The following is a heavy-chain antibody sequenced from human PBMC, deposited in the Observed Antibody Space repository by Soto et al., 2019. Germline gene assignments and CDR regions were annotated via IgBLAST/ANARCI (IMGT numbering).Heavy chain of an antibody. Sequence: QVQLVESGGGVVQPGRSLRLSCAASGFTFSSYGMHWVRQAPGKGLEWVAVISYDGSNKYYADSVKGRFTISRDNSKNTLYRQMNSLRAEDTAVYYCAKEVPATAPGFDYWGQGTLVTVSS. J-gene: IGHJ4*02. CDR2: ISYDGSNK. V-gene: IGHV3-30*18. CDR3: AKEVPATAPGFDY. CDR1: GFTFSSYG. D-gene: IGHD2-2*01.